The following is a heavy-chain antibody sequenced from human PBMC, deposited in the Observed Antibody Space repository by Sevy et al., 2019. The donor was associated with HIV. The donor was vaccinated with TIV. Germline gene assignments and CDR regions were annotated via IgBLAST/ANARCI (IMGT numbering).Heavy chain of an antibody. Sequence: GGSLRLSCAASGFTLSSYAMHWVRQAPGKGLEYVSAISSNGGSTYYADSVKGRFTISRDNSKNTLYLQMSSLRAEDTAVYYCVKQGYSSSSVLDYWGQGTLVTVSS. V-gene: IGHV3-64D*06. D-gene: IGHD6-6*01. CDR2: ISSNGGST. J-gene: IGHJ4*02. CDR3: VKQGYSSSSVLDY. CDR1: GFTLSSYA.